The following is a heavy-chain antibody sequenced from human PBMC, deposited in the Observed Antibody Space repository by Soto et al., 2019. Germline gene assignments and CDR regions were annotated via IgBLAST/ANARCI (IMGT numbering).Heavy chain of an antibody. J-gene: IGHJ4*02. CDR3: ARRVVTAIKPFDY. CDR2: IYYSGST. CDR1: GGSISSSSYY. D-gene: IGHD2-21*02. Sequence: QLQLQESGPGLVKPSETLSLTCTVSGGSISSSSYYWGWIRQPPGKGLEWIGSIYYSGSTYYNPSLMRRVTISVDTSKNPFSLKLSSVTAADTAVYYCARRVVTAIKPFDYWGQGTLVTVSS. V-gene: IGHV4-39*01.